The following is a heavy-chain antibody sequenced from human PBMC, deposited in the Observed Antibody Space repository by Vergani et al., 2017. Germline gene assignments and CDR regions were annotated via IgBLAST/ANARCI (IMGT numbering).Heavy chain of an antibody. CDR2: ISYDGSNK. V-gene: IGHV3-30*03. CDR1: GFTFSSYG. Sequence: QVQLVESGGGVVQPGRSLRLSCAASGFTFSSYGMHWVRQAPGKGLEWVAVISYDGSNKYYADSVKGRFTISRDNSKNTLYLQMNSLRAEDTAVYYCASLPAAPKYYFYYGMDVWGQGTTVTVSS. D-gene: IGHD2-2*01. CDR3: ASLPAAPKYYFYYGMDV. J-gene: IGHJ6*02.